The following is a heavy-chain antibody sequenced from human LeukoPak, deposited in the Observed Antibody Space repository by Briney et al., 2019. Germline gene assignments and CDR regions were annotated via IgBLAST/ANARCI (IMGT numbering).Heavy chain of an antibody. CDR2: IIPILGIA. CDR3: ASRDSSVTTPKYYYYGMDV. J-gene: IGHJ6*02. V-gene: IGHV1-69*02. Sequence: ASVKVSCKASGGTSSSYTISWVRQAPGQGLEWMGRIIPILGIANYAQKFQGRVTITADKSTSTAYMELSSLRSEDTAVYYCASRDSSVTTPKYYYYGMDVWGQGTTVTVSS. CDR1: GGTSSSYT. D-gene: IGHD3-22*01.